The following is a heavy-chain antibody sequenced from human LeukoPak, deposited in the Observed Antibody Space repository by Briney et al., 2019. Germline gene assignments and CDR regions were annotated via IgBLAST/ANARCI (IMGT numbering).Heavy chain of an antibody. CDR1: GFTVSTNY. Sequence: PGGSLRLSCTASGFTVSTNYVSWVRQAPGKGLEWVSVIYADGRTFYPDSVKGRFTMSRDTSRNTVYLQMNSLRAEDTAVYYCAKAPPRYYYDSSHTPDYWGQGTLVTVSS. CDR3: AKAPPRYYYDSSHTPDY. V-gene: IGHV3-66*01. J-gene: IGHJ4*02. CDR2: IYADGRT. D-gene: IGHD3-22*01.